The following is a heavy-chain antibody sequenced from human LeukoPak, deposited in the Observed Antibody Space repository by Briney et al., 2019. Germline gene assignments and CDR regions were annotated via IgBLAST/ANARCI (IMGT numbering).Heavy chain of an antibody. D-gene: IGHD4-17*01. CDR3: ARDLYGDYVVDY. Sequence: GGSLRLSCAASGFTFSSYSMNWVRQAPGKGLEWVSYISSSGRTIYYADSVRGRFTISRDNAKNSLYLQMNSLRAEDTAMYYCARDLYGDYVVDYWGQGTLVTVSS. CDR1: GFTFSSYS. CDR2: ISSSGRTI. V-gene: IGHV3-48*01. J-gene: IGHJ4*02.